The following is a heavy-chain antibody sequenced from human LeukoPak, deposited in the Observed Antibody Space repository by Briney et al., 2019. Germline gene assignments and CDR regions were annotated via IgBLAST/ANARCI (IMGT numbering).Heavy chain of an antibody. V-gene: IGHV1-18*01. D-gene: IGHD6-13*01. CDR1: GYTFTSYG. CDR3: ARGPIAAAGTWHNWFDP. CDR2: ISAYNGNT. Sequence: GASVKVSCKASGYTFTSYGFSWVRQAPGQGLEWMGWISAYNGNTHYAQKLQGRVTMTTDTSTSTAYMELRNLRSDDTAVYYCARGPIAAAGTWHNWFDPWGQGTLVTVSS. J-gene: IGHJ5*02.